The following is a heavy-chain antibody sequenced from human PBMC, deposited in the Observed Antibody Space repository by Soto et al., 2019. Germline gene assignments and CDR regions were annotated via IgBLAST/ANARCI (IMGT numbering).Heavy chain of an antibody. V-gene: IGHV1-3*01. CDR1: GYTFTSYA. J-gene: IGHJ6*02. Sequence: QVQLVQSGAEVKKPGASVKVSCKASGYTFTSYAMHWVRQAPGQRLEWMGWINAGNGNTKYSQKFQGRVTITRDTSASTAYMELSSLRSEDTAVYYCASFSHSPSYYYYYGMDVWGQGTTVTVSS. D-gene: IGHD5-18*01. CDR3: ASFSHSPSYYYYYGMDV. CDR2: INAGNGNT.